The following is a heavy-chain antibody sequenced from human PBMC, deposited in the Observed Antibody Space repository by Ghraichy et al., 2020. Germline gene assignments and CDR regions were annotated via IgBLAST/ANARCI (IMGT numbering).Heavy chain of an antibody. V-gene: IGHV3-48*02. Sequence: GSLRLSCAASGFTFSSYSMNWVRQAPGKGLEWVSYISSSSSTIYYADSVKGRFTISRDNAKNSLYLQMNSLRDEDTAVYYCAREHGIVVVPAAMSYNWFDPWGQGTLVTVSS. D-gene: IGHD2-2*01. J-gene: IGHJ5*02. CDR1: GFTFSSYS. CDR2: ISSSSSTI. CDR3: AREHGIVVVPAAMSYNWFDP.